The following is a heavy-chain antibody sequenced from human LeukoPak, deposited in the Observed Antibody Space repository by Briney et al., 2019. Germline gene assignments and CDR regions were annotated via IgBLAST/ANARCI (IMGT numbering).Heavy chain of an antibody. J-gene: IGHJ3*02. D-gene: IGHD2-2*01. CDR2: INPNSGGT. Sequence: ASVKVSCKASGYTFTGYYMHWVRQAPGQGLEWMGWINPNSGGTNYAQKFQGRVTMTRDTSISTAYMELSRLRSDDTAVYYCAREIGYCSSTSCWNAFDIWGQGTMVTVSS. CDR1: GYTFTGYY. V-gene: IGHV1-2*02. CDR3: AREIGYCSSTSCWNAFDI.